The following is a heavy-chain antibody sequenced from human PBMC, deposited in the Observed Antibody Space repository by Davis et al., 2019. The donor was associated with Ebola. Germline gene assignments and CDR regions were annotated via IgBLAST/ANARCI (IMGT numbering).Heavy chain of an antibody. D-gene: IGHD3-10*01. V-gene: IGHV1-2*02. CDR3: ARDLSYSYYYHYYGMDV. CDR2: INPISGDT. CDR1: GYSFTGHY. J-gene: IGHJ6*02. Sequence: ASVKVSCKASGYSFTGHYIHWVRQAPGQGLEWMGWINPISGDTNYAEKFQGRVTMTRDTSISTVYMELSRLRSDDTAVYYCARDLSYSYYYHYYGMDVWGQGTTVTVSS.